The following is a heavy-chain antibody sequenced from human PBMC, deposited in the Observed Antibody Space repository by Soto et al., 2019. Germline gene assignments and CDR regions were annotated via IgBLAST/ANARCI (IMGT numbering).Heavy chain of an antibody. J-gene: IGHJ3*02. CDR2: ISYRGRT. CDR3: AREVGELDYSSSYDAFDI. V-gene: IGHV4-59*11. Sequence: PSETLSLTCTVSGGSINNHCWSLIRQPPRKGREYIAYISYRGRTNYNPSLKSRLTISVDTSKNQFSLKLSCVTAADTAVYYCAREVGELDYSSSYDAFDIWGQGTMVTVPS. CDR1: GGSINNHC. D-gene: IGHD6-6*01.